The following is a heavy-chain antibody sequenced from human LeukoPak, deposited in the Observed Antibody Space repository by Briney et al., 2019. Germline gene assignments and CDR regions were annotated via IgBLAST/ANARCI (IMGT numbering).Heavy chain of an antibody. CDR3: ARGSVPAALGGFDP. CDR2: ISSSSSYI. Sequence: GGSLRLSCAASGFTFSSYSMNWVRQAPGKGLEWVSSISSSSSYIYYADSVKGRFTISRDNAKNSLYLQMNSLRAEDTAVYYCARGSVPAALGGFDPWGQGTLVTVSS. J-gene: IGHJ5*02. D-gene: IGHD2-2*01. V-gene: IGHV3-21*01. CDR1: GFTFSSYS.